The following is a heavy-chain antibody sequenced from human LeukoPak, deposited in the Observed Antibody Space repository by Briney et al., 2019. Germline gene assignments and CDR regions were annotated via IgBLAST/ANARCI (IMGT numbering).Heavy chain of an antibody. D-gene: IGHD1-1*01. V-gene: IGHV3-73*01. CDR3: SRRGTGELPDQ. CDR2: IRSKADTYAT. Sequence: GGSLRLSCTASGFIFSVSAIHWVRQASGKGLEWVRRIRSKADTYATTYAASVKGRFTISRDDSQNTAYLQMSSLKTDDTAVYYCSRRGTGELPDQWGQGTLVTVSS. CDR1: GFIFSVSA. J-gene: IGHJ4*02.